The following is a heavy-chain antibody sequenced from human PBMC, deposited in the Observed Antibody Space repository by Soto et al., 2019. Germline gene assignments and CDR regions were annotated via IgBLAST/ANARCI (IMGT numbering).Heavy chain of an antibody. CDR3: ARVRGVIITHWFDP. CDR1: GGSISSYY. Sequence: SETLSLTCTVSGGSISSYYWSWIRQPPGKGLEWIGYIYYSGSTNYNPSLKSRVTISVDTSKNQFSLKLSSVTAADTAVYYCARVRGVIITHWFDPWGQGTLVTVSS. CDR2: IYYSGST. J-gene: IGHJ5*02. V-gene: IGHV4-59*01. D-gene: IGHD3-10*01.